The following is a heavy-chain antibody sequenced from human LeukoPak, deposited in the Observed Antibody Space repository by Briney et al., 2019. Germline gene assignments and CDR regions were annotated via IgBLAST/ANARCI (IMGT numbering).Heavy chain of an antibody. CDR2: ITANGGTT. V-gene: IGHV3-21*01. Sequence: GGSLRLSCAASGFTFSNYGMNWVRQAPGKGLEWVSGITANGGTTYYADSVKGRFTISRDNAENSLYLQMNSLRAEDTAMYYCARERYSGSYFDYWGQGTLVTVSS. J-gene: IGHJ4*02. D-gene: IGHD1-26*01. CDR3: ARERYSGSYFDY. CDR1: GFTFSNYG.